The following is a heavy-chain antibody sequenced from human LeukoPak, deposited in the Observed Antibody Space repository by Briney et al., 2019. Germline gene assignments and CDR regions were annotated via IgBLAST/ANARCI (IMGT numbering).Heavy chain of an antibody. V-gene: IGHV3-48*03. D-gene: IGHD4-17*01. J-gene: IGHJ4*02. CDR1: GFTFISYE. Sequence: PGGSLRLSCAASGFTFISYEMNWVRQAPGKGMEWVSYISSSGSTIYYADSVKGRFTISRDNAKNSLYLQMNSLRAEDTAVYYCARRLRRNYFDYWGQGTLVTVSS. CDR3: ARRLRRNYFDY. CDR2: ISSSGSTI.